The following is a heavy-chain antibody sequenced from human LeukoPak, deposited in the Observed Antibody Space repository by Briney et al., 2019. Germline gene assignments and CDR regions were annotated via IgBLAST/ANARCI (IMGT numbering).Heavy chain of an antibody. J-gene: IGHJ4*02. Sequence: GGSLRLSCAASGFTVSSNYMSWVRQAPGKGLEWVSVIYSGGSTYCADSVKGRFTISRDNSKNTLYLQMNSLRAEDTAVYYCARGDCSGGSCYLSLTTIDYWGQGTLVTVSS. CDR1: GFTVSSNY. V-gene: IGHV3-66*01. D-gene: IGHD2-15*01. CDR3: ARGDCSGGSCYLSLTTIDY. CDR2: IYSGGST.